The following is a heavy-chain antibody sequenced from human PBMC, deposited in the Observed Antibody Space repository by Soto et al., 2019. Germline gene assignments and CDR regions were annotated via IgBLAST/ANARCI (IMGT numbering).Heavy chain of an antibody. D-gene: IGHD3-3*01. V-gene: IGHV3-23*01. CDR3: AKDNRDYDFWSGSYSWYFQH. J-gene: IGHJ1*01. Sequence: GGSLRLSCAASGFSFSSYAMSWVRQAPGKGLEWVSAVSGSGGSTYYADSVKGRFTTSRDNSKNTLYLQMNSLRAEDTAVYYCAKDNRDYDFWSGSYSWYFQHWGQGTLVTVSS. CDR2: VSGSGGST. CDR1: GFSFSSYA.